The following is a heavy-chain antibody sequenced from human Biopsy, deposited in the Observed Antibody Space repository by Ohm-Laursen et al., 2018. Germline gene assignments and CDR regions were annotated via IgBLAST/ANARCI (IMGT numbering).Heavy chain of an antibody. J-gene: IGHJ4*02. CDR2: ISRTSDFI. CDR3: ARGGGWKGISTFDY. D-gene: IGHD6-13*01. Sequence: SLRLSCAASGFTFSTYTMTWVRQAPGKGLEWVSSISRTSDFIYYADSVMGRFTISRDNAKNSVDLQMNSLRAEDTAVYFCARGGGWKGISTFDYWGQGTLVTASS. V-gene: IGHV3-21*01. CDR1: GFTFSTYT.